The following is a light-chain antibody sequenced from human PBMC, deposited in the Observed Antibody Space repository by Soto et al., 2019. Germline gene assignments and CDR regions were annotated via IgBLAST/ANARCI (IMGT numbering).Light chain of an antibody. Sequence: EIVLTHSPATLSSFPGHRVTLSCRASQALNTRLAWYQHKPGQAPRLLIYLTSNRAAGVPARFSAWGSETDFTLTISGVEPEDFGVYYCHQRQSWPRTFGQGTKAEIK. V-gene: IGKV3-11*01. CDR3: HQRQSWPRT. CDR2: LTS. J-gene: IGKJ1*01. CDR1: QALNTR.